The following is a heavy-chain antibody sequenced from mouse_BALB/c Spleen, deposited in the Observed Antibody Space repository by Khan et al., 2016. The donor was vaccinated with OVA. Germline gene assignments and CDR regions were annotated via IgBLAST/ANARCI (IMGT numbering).Heavy chain of an antibody. J-gene: IGHJ3*01. V-gene: IGHV1S136*01. CDR2: INPYNDGA. Sequence: VQLQQSGPELVKPGALVKMSCKASGYTFTSYIMHWVKQKPGQGLEWIGYINPYNDGAKYTEKFKGKATLTSDNSSSTAYIELNRLTSEDSALYHCARDYGSSYWYAYWGQGTLVTVSA. CDR3: ARDYGSSYWYAY. CDR1: GYTFTSYI. D-gene: IGHD1-1*01.